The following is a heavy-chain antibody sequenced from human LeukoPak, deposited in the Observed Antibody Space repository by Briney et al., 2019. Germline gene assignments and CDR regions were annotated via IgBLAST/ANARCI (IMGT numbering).Heavy chain of an antibody. CDR2: IRYDGSNK. V-gene: IGHV3-30*02. Sequence: GGSLRLSCAASGFTFSSYGMHWVRQAPGKGLEWVAFIRYDGSNKYYADSVKGRFTISRDNSKNTLYLQMNSLRAEDTAVYYCAKDPSFRPGYFDYWGQGTLLTVSS. CDR3: AKDPSFRPGYFDY. J-gene: IGHJ4*02. CDR1: GFTFSSYG.